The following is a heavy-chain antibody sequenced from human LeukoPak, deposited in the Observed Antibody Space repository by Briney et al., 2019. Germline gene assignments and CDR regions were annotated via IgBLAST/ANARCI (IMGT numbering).Heavy chain of an antibody. Sequence: QAGGSLRLSCAASGFTFSSYGMHWVRQAPGKGLEWVAVISYDGSSKYYADSVKGRFTISRDNSKNTLYLQMNSLRAEDTAVYYCAKDLYYYDSSGSLDYWGQGTLVTVSS. CDR3: AKDLYYYDSSGSLDY. CDR1: GFTFSSYG. V-gene: IGHV3-30*18. J-gene: IGHJ4*02. D-gene: IGHD3-22*01. CDR2: ISYDGSSK.